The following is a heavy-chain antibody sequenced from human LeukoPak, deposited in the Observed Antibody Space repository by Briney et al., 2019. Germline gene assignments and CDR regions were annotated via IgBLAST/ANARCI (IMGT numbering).Heavy chain of an antibody. Sequence: PGGSLRLSCAASGFTFSSYAMHWVRLAPGKGLEWVAVISYDGSNKYYADSVKGRFTISRDNSKNTLYLQMNSLRAEDTAVYYCARTGERWLQLYFDYWGQGTLVTVSS. CDR2: ISYDGSNK. D-gene: IGHD5-24*01. CDR1: GFTFSSYA. J-gene: IGHJ4*02. V-gene: IGHV3-30-3*01. CDR3: ARTGERWLQLYFDY.